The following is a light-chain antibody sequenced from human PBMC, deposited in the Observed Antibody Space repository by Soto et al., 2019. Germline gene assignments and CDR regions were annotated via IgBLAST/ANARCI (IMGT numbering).Light chain of an antibody. CDR3: QQSFTTPRT. J-gene: IGKJ1*01. Sequence: DIQMTQSPSSLSASVGDRVTITCLASQNINNFLNWYQQQPGKAPDLLIYTASSLHSGVPSRFSGSGSGTDFTLTISSLQPEDFATYYCQQSFTTPRTFGQGTKVEIK. CDR2: TAS. CDR1: QNINNF. V-gene: IGKV1-39*01.